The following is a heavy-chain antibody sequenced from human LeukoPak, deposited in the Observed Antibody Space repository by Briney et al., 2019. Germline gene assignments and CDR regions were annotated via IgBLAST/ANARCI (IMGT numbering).Heavy chain of an antibody. D-gene: IGHD3-22*01. V-gene: IGHV4-39*01. Sequence: SETLSLTCTVSGGSISSSSNYWGWIRQPPGKGLEWIGSIYYTRSTYYNPSLKSRVTISVDTSKNQFSLKLTSVTAADTAVYYCARGVTMIVVVIHDWYFDLWGRGTLVTVSS. CDR2: IYYTRST. J-gene: IGHJ2*01. CDR1: GGSISSSSNY. CDR3: ARGVTMIVVVIHDWYFDL.